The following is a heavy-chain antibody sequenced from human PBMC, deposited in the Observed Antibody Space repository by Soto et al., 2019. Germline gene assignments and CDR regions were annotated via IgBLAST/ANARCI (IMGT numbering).Heavy chain of an antibody. D-gene: IGHD4-17*01. V-gene: IGHV4-28*01. J-gene: IGHJ4*02. CDR3: ARNNGDYEDY. Sequence: QVQLQQSGPGLVKPSDTLSLTCAVSGFPVTSDNWWGWIRQPPGKGLEWIGYIYNTESPSYNPSLKSRVTMSVDTPKNQFSLKLSSVTAVDTAVYYCARNNGDYEDYWGQGTLVTVSS. CDR2: IYNTESP. CDR1: GFPVTSDNW.